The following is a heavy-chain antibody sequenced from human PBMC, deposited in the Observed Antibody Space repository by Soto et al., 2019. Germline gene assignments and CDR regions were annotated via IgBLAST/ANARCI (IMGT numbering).Heavy chain of an antibody. D-gene: IGHD5-18*01. CDR3: ARVSGYSYGYVGWFDP. Sequence: QVQLVQSGAEVKKPGSSVKVSCKASGGTFSSYTISWVRQAPGQGLEWMGRIIPILGIANYAQKFQGRVTITADKSTSTAYMGLSSLRSEETAVYYCARVSGYSYGYVGWFDPWGQGTLVTVSS. CDR1: GGTFSSYT. V-gene: IGHV1-69*02. CDR2: IIPILGIA. J-gene: IGHJ5*02.